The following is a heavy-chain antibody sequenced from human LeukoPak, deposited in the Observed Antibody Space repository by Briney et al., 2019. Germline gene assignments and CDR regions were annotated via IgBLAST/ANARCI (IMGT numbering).Heavy chain of an antibody. D-gene: IGHD4-17*01. CDR1: GFTFSSYA. CDR3: AKGEAVSGIWDAFDI. CDR2: ISGSGGTT. V-gene: IGHV3-23*01. J-gene: IGHJ3*02. Sequence: PGGSLRLSCAASGFTFSSYAMSWVRQAPGKGLEWVSAISGSGGTTYYADSVKGRFTISRDNSKNTLYLQMNSLRADDTAVYYCAKGEAVSGIWDAFDIWGQGTMVSVSS.